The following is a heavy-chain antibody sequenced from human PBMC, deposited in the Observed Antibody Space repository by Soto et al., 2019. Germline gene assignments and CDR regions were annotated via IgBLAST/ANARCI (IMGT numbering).Heavy chain of an antibody. CDR3: ARDITIFGVVIPWFDP. D-gene: IGHD3-3*01. J-gene: IGHJ5*02. Sequence: PSETLSLTCTVSGGSISSGGYYWSWIRQHPGKGLEWIGYIYYSGSTYYNPSLKSRVTISVDTFKNQFSLKLSSVTAADTAVYYCARDITIFGVVIPWFDPWGQGTLVTVSS. CDR2: IYYSGST. CDR1: GGSISSGGYY. V-gene: IGHV4-31*03.